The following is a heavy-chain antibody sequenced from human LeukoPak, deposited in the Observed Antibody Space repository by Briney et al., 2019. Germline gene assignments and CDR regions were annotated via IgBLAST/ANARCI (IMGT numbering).Heavy chain of an antibody. V-gene: IGHV1-69*06. Sequence: GASVKVSCKASGGTFSSYGITWVRQAPGQGLEWMGRVIPIFGTANYAQKFQGRVTITADKSTSTAYMELSGLRSEDTAVYYCASYDSSGYSFDYWGQGTLVTVSS. CDR1: GGTFSSYG. D-gene: IGHD3-22*01. CDR3: ASYDSSGYSFDY. J-gene: IGHJ4*02. CDR2: VIPIFGTA.